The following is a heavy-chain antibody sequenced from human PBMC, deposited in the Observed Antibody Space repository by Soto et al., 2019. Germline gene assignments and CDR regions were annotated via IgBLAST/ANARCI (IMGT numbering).Heavy chain of an antibody. Sequence: ASVKVSCTASGYTFTSYGIIWVRQAPGQGLEWMGWISAYNGNTNYAQSLQGRVTMTTDTSTTTAYMELRSLKSDDTAVYYCARVSPSSRAAEPWGQGTLVTVSS. D-gene: IGHD6-13*01. CDR1: GYTFTSYG. CDR3: ARVSPSSRAAEP. CDR2: ISAYNGNT. V-gene: IGHV1-18*01. J-gene: IGHJ4*02.